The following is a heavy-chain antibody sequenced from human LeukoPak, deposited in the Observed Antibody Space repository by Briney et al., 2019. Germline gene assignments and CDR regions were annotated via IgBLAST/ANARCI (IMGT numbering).Heavy chain of an antibody. J-gene: IGHJ4*02. D-gene: IGHD2-2*02. V-gene: IGHV3-23*01. CDR3: AKGCRYCSSTSCFTFDY. Sequence: GSLRLSCAASGFTFSSYAMSWVRQAPGKGLEWVSAISGSGGSTYYADSVKGRFTISRDNSKNTLYLQMNSLRAEDTAVYYCAKGCRYCSSTSCFTFDYWGQGTLVTVSS. CDR1: GFTFSSYA. CDR2: ISGSGGST.